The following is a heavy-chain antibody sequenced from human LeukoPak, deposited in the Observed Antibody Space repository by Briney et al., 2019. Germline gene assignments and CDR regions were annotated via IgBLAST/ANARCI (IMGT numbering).Heavy chain of an antibody. CDR2: INHSGST. D-gene: IGHD6-13*01. CDR1: GGSFSGYY. Sequence: SETLSLTCAVYGGSFSGYYWSWIRQPPGKGLEWIGEINHSGSTNYNPSLKSRVTISVDTSKNQFSLKLSSVTAADTAVYYCVRGLAATPRDWGQGTLVTVSS. CDR3: VRGLAATPRD. J-gene: IGHJ4*02. V-gene: IGHV4-34*01.